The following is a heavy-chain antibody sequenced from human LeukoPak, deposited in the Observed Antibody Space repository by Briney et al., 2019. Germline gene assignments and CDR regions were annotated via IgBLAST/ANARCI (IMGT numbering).Heavy chain of an antibody. CDR2: IYYSGST. V-gene: IGHV4-31*03. CDR1: GGSISSGGYY. J-gene: IGHJ4*02. D-gene: IGHD1-26*01. Sequence: SETLSLTCTVSGGSISSGGYYWSWIRQHPGKGLEWIGYIYYSGSTYYNPSLKSRVTISVDTSKNQFSLKLSSVTAADTAVYYCAAVGLGANFDYWGQGTLVTVSS. CDR3: AAVGLGANFDY.